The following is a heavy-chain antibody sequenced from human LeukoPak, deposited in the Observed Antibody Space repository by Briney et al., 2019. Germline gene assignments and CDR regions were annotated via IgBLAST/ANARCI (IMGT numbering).Heavy chain of an antibody. J-gene: IGHJ4*02. CDR2: IYYSGST. D-gene: IGHD6-19*01. CDR3: ARLQSSGWYDN. CDR1: GGSISSYY. V-gene: IGHV4-59*08. Sequence: SETLSLTCTVSGGSISSYYWSWIRQPPGKGLEWIGYIYYSGSTNYNPSLKSRVTISVDTSKNQFSLKLSSVAAADTAVYYCARLQSSGWYDNWGQGTLVTVSS.